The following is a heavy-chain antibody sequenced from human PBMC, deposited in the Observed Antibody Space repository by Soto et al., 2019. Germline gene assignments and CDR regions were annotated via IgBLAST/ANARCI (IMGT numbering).Heavy chain of an antibody. D-gene: IGHD6-6*01. CDR1: GGSINDFY. CDR2: IYYSGST. V-gene: IGHV4-59*01. CDR3: ARVGGVAARTFDY. J-gene: IGHJ4*02. Sequence: SETLSLTCTVSGGSINDFYWSWIRQPPGKGLEWVGYIYYSGSTDYNPSLKGRVTISVDTSKNQFSLKLRSVTAADTAVYYCARVGGVAARTFDYWGQGTLVTVSS.